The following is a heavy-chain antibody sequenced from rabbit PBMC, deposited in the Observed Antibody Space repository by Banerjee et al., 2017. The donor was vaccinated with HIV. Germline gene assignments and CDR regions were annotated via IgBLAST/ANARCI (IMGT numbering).Heavy chain of an antibody. CDR2: IYIGKGSS. J-gene: IGHJ4*01. Sequence: QEQLEESGGDLVKPEGSLTLTCTASGFSFSNKYVMCWVRQAEGKGLEWIGIIYIGKGSSDYGSWVNGRFTISNNANQNTLYLQLTSLTAADTATYFCVRDSEVADYNLWGPGTLVTVS. CDR1: GFSFSNKYV. D-gene: IGHD2-1*01. CDR3: VRDSEVADYNL. V-gene: IGHV1S47*01.